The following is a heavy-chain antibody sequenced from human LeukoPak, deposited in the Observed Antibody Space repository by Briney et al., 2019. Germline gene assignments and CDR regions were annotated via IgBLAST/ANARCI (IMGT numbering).Heavy chain of an antibody. D-gene: IGHD2-8*01. Sequence: SETLSLTCTVSGASISSGGYYWSWIRQPPGKGLEWIGYIYHSGSTYYNPSPKSRVTISVDRSKSQFSLKLSSVTAADTALYYCARADDCTNGVCDAFDIWGQGTMVTVSS. V-gene: IGHV4-30-2*01. CDR3: ARADDCTNGVCDAFDI. CDR2: IYHSGST. CDR1: GASISSGGYY. J-gene: IGHJ3*02.